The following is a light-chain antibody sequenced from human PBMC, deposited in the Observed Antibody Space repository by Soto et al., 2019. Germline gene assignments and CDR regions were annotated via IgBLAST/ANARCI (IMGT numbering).Light chain of an antibody. V-gene: IGKV3-20*01. CDR1: QTVDRNY. Sequence: EIVLTQSPGILSLSPGEGATLSCRASQTVDRNYFAWYQQKPGQAPRLLICGISSRATGIPDRFRGSGSGTDFTLTISRLEPEDFEVYYCQQYGSSPRTLGQGTKVDI. CDR3: QQYGSSPRT. J-gene: IGKJ1*01. CDR2: GIS.